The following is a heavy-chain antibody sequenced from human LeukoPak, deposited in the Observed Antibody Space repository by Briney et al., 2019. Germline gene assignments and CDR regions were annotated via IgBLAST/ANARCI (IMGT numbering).Heavy chain of an antibody. CDR3: ARDDVDTPPFDY. CDR1: GASISSYY. V-gene: IGHV4-4*07. J-gene: IGHJ4*02. Sequence: SETLSLTCTVSGASISSYYWSWIRQPAGKGLEWIGRIYVSGSSVYNPSLKSRVTISVDTSKNQLSLRLKSVTAADTAVYYCARDDVDTPPFDYLGQGTLVTVSS. D-gene: IGHD5-18*01. CDR2: IYVSGSS.